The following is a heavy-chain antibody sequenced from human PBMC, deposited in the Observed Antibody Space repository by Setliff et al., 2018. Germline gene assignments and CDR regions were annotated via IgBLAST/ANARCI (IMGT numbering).Heavy chain of an antibody. V-gene: IGHV1-18*01. Sequence: ASVKVSCKASGYTFTSYGISWVRQAPGQGLEWMGWISAYNGNTNYAQKLQGRVTMTTDTSTSTAYMELRSLRSEDTAVYYCARPAVATDVSRQLDYWGQGTLVTVSS. CDR3: ARPAVATDVSRQLDY. J-gene: IGHJ4*02. CDR1: GYTFTSYG. CDR2: ISAYNGNT. D-gene: IGHD5-12*01.